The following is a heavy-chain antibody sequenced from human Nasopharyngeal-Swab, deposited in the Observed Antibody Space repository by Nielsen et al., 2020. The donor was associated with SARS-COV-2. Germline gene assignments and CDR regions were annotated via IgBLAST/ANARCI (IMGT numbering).Heavy chain of an antibody. D-gene: IGHD3-10*01. CDR1: VFTFSSHW. V-gene: IGHV3-7*03. CDR2: IKQDGSEK. J-gene: IGHJ6*03. CDR3: ARDIRFEEYMDV. Sequence: LSLTCAASVFTFSSHWLSWVRQAPGKGLEWVANIKQDGSEKYYVDSVKGRFTISRDNAKNSLYLQMNSLRAEDTAVYYCARDIRFEEYMDVWGKGTTVTVSS.